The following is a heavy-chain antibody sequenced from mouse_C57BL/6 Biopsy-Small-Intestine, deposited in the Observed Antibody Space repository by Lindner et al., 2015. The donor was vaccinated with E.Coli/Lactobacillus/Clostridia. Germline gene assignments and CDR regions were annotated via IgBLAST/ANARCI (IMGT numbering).Heavy chain of an antibody. J-gene: IGHJ3*01. Sequence: VQLQESGPGLVAPSQSLSITCTVSGFSLTNYAVHWLRQSPGKVLEWLGVIWSGGSTDYNAAFMSRLSISKDNSKSQVFFKMNSLQADDTAIYYCTRTHYSSNYLFIHWGQGTLGHCLC. V-gene: IGHV2-4-1*01. D-gene: IGHD2-5*01. CDR2: IWSGGST. CDR3: TRTHYSSNYLFIH. CDR1: GFSLTNYA.